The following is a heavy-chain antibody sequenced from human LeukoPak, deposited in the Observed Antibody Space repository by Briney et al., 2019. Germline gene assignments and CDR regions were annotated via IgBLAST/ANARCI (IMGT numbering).Heavy chain of an antibody. D-gene: IGHD4-17*01. J-gene: IGHJ4*02. CDR2: ISGSGGST. CDR3: ARENQVYGDYHGSSYVDY. Sequence: GGSLRLSCAASGFTFSSYAMSWVRQAPGKGLEWVSAISGSGGSTYYADSVKGRFTISRDNSKNTLYLRMNSLRAEDTAVYYCARENQVYGDYHGSSYVDYWGQGTLVTVSS. V-gene: IGHV3-23*01. CDR1: GFTFSSYA.